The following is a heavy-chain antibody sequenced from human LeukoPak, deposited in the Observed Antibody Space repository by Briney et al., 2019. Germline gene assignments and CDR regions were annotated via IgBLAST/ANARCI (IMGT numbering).Heavy chain of an antibody. D-gene: IGHD3-9*01. V-gene: IGHV3-48*04. Sequence: GRSLRLSCAASGFTFSSYSMNWVRQAPGKGLEWVSYISSSSSTIYYADSVKGRFTISRDNAKNSLYLQMNSLRAEDTAVYYCASTYYDILTGYGYWGQGTLVTVSS. CDR2: ISSSSSTI. CDR1: GFTFSSYS. CDR3: ASTYYDILTGYGY. J-gene: IGHJ4*02.